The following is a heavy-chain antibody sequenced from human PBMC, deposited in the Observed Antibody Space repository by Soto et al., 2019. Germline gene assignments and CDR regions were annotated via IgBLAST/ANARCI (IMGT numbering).Heavy chain of an antibody. Sequence: QVQLQESGPGLVKASGTLSLTCAVSSGSIRSSNWWSWVRQSPGKGLEWIGEIFHNGNTYYNPSLNSRVTISVDTSKNQFSLNLRSVTAADTAVYYCARRTWGMDVWGQGTKVTVSS. D-gene: IGHD2-8*01. CDR3: ARRTWGMDV. CDR2: IFHNGNT. CDR1: SGSIRSSNW. V-gene: IGHV4-4*02. J-gene: IGHJ6*02.